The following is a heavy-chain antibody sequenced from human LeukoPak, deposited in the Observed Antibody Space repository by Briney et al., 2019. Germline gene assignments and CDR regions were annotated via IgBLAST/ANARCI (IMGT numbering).Heavy chain of an antibody. V-gene: IGHV3-7*01. CDR2: IKQDGSEK. CDR1: GFTFSSFW. D-gene: IGHD3-3*01. CDR3: ARDGDFWSGYYSDY. Sequence: GGSLRLSCAASGFTFSSFWMSWVRQAPGKGLEWVANIKQDGSEKYYVDSVKGRFTISRDNAKNSLYLQMNSLRAEDTAVYYCARDGDFWSGYYSDYWGQGTLVTVSS. J-gene: IGHJ4*02.